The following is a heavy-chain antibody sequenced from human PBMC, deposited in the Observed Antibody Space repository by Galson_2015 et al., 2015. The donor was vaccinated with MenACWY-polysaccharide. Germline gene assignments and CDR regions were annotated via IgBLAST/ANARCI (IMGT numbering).Heavy chain of an antibody. D-gene: IGHD3-16*01. Sequence: TLSLTCTVSGDSITSGGYFWSWIRQHPGKGLEWIASISYDGGIYYNPSLKSRVTISVDTPNNQFSLKLSSVTAADTAVYYCARGGRAVSNRNWFDPWGQGTLVTVSS. CDR2: ISYDGGI. V-gene: IGHV4-31*03. J-gene: IGHJ5*02. CDR1: GDSITSGGYF. CDR3: ARGGRAVSNRNWFDP.